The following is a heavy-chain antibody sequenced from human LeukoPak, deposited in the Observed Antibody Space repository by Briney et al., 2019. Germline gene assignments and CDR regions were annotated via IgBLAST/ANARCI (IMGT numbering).Heavy chain of an antibody. V-gene: IGHV3-21*01. CDR1: GFTFSSYS. CDR2: ISSSSSYI. Sequence: MTGGSLRLSCAASGFTFSSYSMDWVRQAPGKGLEWVSSISSSSSYIYYADSMKGRFTISRDNAKNSLYLQMNSLRAEDTAVYYCARFLGSSWAFDYWGQGTLVTVSS. J-gene: IGHJ4*02. CDR3: ARFLGSSWAFDY. D-gene: IGHD6-13*01.